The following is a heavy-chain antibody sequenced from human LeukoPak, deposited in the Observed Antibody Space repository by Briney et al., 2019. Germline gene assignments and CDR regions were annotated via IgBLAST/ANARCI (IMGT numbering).Heavy chain of an antibody. J-gene: IGHJ5*02. D-gene: IGHD3-10*01. V-gene: IGHV3-21*01. Sequence: GGSLTLSCAASGFSFSSYSVNWVRQAPGKGLEWVSSISGSSSYIDYADSVKGRFTISTDNAKNSLYLQMSSLRAEDTAVYYCARDHNYYYSGSGFDPWGQRTLVTVSS. CDR3: ARDHNYYYSGSGFDP. CDR1: GFSFSSYS. CDR2: ISGSSSYI.